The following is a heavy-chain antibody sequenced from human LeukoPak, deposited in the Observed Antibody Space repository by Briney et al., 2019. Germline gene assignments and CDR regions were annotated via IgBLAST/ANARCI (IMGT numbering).Heavy chain of an antibody. J-gene: IGHJ4*02. V-gene: IGHV1-2*06. Sequence: ASVKVSCKASGYTFTGYYMHWVRQAPGQGLEWMGRINPNSGGTNYAQKFQGRVTMTRDTSISTAYMELRSLRSDDTAVYYCARHILSGYDFDYWGQGTLVTVSS. CDR2: INPNSGGT. CDR3: ARHILSGYDFDY. D-gene: IGHD5-12*01. CDR1: GYTFTGYY.